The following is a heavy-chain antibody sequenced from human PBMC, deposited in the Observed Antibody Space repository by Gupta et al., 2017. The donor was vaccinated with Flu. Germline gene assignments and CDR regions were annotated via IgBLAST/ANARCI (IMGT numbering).Heavy chain of an antibody. Sequence: SDGMHWVRQAPGKGLEWVAVISYDGSNKYYADSVKGRFTISRDNSKNTLYLQMNSLRAEDTAVYYCAKGLTTQDVTQIDYWGQGTLVTVSS. V-gene: IGHV3-30*18. J-gene: IGHJ4*02. CDR1: SDG. CDR2: ISYDGSNK. D-gene: IGHD4-17*01. CDR3: AKGLTTQDVTQIDY.